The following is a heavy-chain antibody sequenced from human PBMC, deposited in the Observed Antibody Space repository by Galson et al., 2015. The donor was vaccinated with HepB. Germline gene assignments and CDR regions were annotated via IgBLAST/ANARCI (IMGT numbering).Heavy chain of an antibody. CDR2: IYWDDDK. V-gene: IGHV2-5*02. D-gene: IGHD6-13*01. Sequence: PALVKPTQTLTLTCTFSGFSLSTSGVGVGWIRQPPGKALEWLALIYWDDDKRYSPSLKSGLTITKDTSKNQVVLTMTNMDPVDTATYYCAHISSSWYEYYFDYWGQGTLVTVSS. CDR1: GFSLSTSGVG. CDR3: AHISSSWYEYYFDY. J-gene: IGHJ4*02.